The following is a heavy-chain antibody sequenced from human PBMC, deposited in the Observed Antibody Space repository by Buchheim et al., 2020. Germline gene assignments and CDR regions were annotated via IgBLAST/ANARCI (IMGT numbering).Heavy chain of an antibody. CDR2: IGWDDDN. D-gene: IGHD3-10*01. Sequence: QVTLKESGPALVKPTQTLTLTCTFSGFSLSTSGVRVNWIRQRPGKALEWLARIGWDDDNFYASSLKTRLTISKDTSKDPVVLRMTNMDPVDTATYFCARSGYGQNYFDYWGQGTL. CDR3: ARSGYGQNYFDY. V-gene: IGHV2-70*04. J-gene: IGHJ4*02. CDR1: GFSLSTSGVR.